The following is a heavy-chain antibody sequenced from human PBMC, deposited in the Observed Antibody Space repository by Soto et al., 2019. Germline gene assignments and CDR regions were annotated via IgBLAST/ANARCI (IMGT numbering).Heavy chain of an antibody. J-gene: IGHJ5*02. D-gene: IGHD1-26*01. V-gene: IGHV1-2*04. CDR3: ARAAESTVGATCWFDP. CDR1: GYTFTGYY. Sequence: AASVKVSCKASGYTFTGYYMHWVRQAPGQGLEWMGWINPNSGGTNYAQKFQGWVTMTRDTSISTAYMELSRLRSDDTAVYYCARAAESTVGATCWFDPWGQGTLVTVSS. CDR2: INPNSGGT.